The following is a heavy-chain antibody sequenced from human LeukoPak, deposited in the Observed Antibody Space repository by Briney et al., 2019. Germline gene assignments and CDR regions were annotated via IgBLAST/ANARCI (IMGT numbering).Heavy chain of an antibody. CDR2: IYYSGST. CDR1: GYSISSGYY. D-gene: IGHD5-24*01. V-gene: IGHV4-38-2*02. CDR3: ARALGRDGYNGDY. J-gene: IGHJ4*02. Sequence: SETLSLTCTVSGYSISSGYYWSWIRQPPGKGLEWIGYIYYSGSTNYNPSLKSRVTISVDTSKNQFSLKLSSVTAADTAVYYCARALGRDGYNGDYWGQGTLVTVSS.